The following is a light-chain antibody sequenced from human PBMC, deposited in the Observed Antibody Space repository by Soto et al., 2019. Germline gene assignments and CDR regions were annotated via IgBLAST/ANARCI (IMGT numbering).Light chain of an antibody. V-gene: IGKV3-15*01. J-gene: IGKJ4*01. CDR3: QQYKDWPPIT. Sequence: EIVMTQSPAILSVYPGERATLSCRASQSVDIYLAWYQQRPGQAPRLLIYDTSIRAPGIPATFSGSGSGTEFTLTISSLQSEDVAVYYCQQYKDWPPITFGGGTKVQIK. CDR2: DTS. CDR1: QSVDIY.